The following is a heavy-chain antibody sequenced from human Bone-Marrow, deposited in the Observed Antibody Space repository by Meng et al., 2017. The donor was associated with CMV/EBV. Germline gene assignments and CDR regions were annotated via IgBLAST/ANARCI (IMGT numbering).Heavy chain of an antibody. J-gene: IGHJ6*02. CDR1: GGSISSYY. V-gene: IGHV4-4*07. Sequence: SETLSLTCTVSGGSISSYYWSWIRQPAGKGLEWIGRIYTSGSTNYNPSLKSRVTMSVDTSKNQFSLKLSSVTAADTAVYYCARESITIFGVVSLGMDVWGQGTTVTVSS. D-gene: IGHD3-3*01. CDR2: IYTSGST. CDR3: ARESITIFGVVSLGMDV.